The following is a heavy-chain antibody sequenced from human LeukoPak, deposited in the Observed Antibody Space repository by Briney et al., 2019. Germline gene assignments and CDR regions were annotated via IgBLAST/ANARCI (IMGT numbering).Heavy chain of an antibody. D-gene: IGHD4-23*01. CDR1: GFTFSSYA. Sequence: GGSLRLSCAASGFTFSSYAMSWVRQAPGKGLEWVSAISGSGGSTYYADSVKGRFTISRDNSKNTLYLQMNSLRAEDTAVYYPAKGRFYGGNSGNADAFDIWGQGTMVTVSS. V-gene: IGHV3-23*01. CDR3: AKGRFYGGNSGNADAFDI. CDR2: ISGSGGST. J-gene: IGHJ3*02.